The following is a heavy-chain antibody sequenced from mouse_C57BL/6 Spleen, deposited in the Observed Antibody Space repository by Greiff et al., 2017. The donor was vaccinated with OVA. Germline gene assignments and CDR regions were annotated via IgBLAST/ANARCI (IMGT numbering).Heavy chain of an antibody. J-gene: IGHJ2*01. CDR3: ARKDRWFFDY. V-gene: IGHV1-69*01. CDR1: GYTFTSYW. CDR2: IDPSDSYT. Sequence: VQLQQPGAELVMPGASVKLSCKASGYTFTSYWMHWVKQRPGQGLEWIGEIDPSDSYTNYNQKFKGKSTLTVDKSSSTAYMQLSSLTSEDSAVYYCARKDRWFFDYWGQGTTLTVSS. D-gene: IGHD2-2*01.